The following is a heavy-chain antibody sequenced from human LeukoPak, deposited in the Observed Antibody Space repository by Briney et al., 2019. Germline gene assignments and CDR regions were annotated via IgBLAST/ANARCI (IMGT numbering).Heavy chain of an antibody. CDR1: GGSISSYY. Sequence: SETLSLTCTVSGGSISSYYWSWIRQPAGKGLGWIGRIYTSGSTNYNPSLKSRVTISVDKSKNQFSLKLSSVTAADTAVYYCARDLKDYFDYWGQGTLVTVSS. CDR2: IYTSGST. CDR3: ARDLKDYFDY. J-gene: IGHJ4*02. V-gene: IGHV4-4*07.